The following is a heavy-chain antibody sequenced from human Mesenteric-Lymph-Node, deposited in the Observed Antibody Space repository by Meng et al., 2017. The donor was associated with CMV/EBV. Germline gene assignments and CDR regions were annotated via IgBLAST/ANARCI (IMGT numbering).Heavy chain of an antibody. V-gene: IGHV1-69*05. CDR2: IIPIFATA. CDR3: ARDRVGRGAANAYLYGMDV. J-gene: IGHJ6*02. Sequence: SVKVSCKASGGTFSSYAISWVRQAPGQGLEWMGGIIPIFATAHYAEKFQGRVTITTDESTSTAYMELSSLRSEDTAVYYCARDRVGRGAANAYLYGMDVWGQGTTVTVSS. D-gene: IGHD1-26*01. CDR1: GGTFSSYA.